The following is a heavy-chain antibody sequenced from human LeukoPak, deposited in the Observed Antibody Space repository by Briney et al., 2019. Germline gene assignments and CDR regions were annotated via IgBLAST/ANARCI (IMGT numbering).Heavy chain of an antibody. CDR1: GFTFGDYA. CDR3: TRADWFGEPGDSLY. CDR2: IRSKAYGGTT. Sequence: PGGSLRLSCTASGFTFGDYAVTWFRQAPGKGLEWVGFIRSKAYGGTTEYAASVKDRFIISRDDSKSIAYLQMNSLKTEDTAVYYCTRADWFGEPGDSLYWGQGTLVSVSS. V-gene: IGHV3-49*03. D-gene: IGHD3-10*01. J-gene: IGHJ4*02.